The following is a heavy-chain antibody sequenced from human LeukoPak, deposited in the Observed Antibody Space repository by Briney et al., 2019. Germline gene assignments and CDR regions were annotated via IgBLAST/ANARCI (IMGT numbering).Heavy chain of an antibody. V-gene: IGHV1-8*02. CDR3: AREVFSLYRGTTPSFDS. Sequence: APVKVSCKPAGYTFFSYDINWVRQAPGQGLEWMGWMNPYSGNAGYAEKFQGRVTLTRNTSINTAYMEMNGLTNEDTAVYYCAREVFSLYRGTTPSFDSWGPGALVTVSS. CDR1: GYTFFSYD. D-gene: IGHD1-14*01. CDR2: MNPYSGNA. J-gene: IGHJ4*02.